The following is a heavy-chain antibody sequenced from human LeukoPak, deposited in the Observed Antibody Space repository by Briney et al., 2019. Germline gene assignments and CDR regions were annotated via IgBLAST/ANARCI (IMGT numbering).Heavy chain of an antibody. CDR1: GYTFTSYY. CDR2: INPSGGST. D-gene: IGHD6-19*01. V-gene: IGHV1-46*01. Sequence: GASVKVSCKASGYTFTSYYMHWVRQAPGQGLEWMGIINPSGGSTSYAQKFQGRVTMTRDTSTSTVYMELSSLRSEDTAVYYCARIPGIAVPLGYFDYWGQGTLVTVSS. J-gene: IGHJ4*02. CDR3: ARIPGIAVPLGYFDY.